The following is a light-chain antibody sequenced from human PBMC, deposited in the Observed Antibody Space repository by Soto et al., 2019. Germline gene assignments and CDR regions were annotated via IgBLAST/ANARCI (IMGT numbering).Light chain of an antibody. V-gene: IGKV3-11*01. Sequence: EIVLTQSPSTLSLSPGERATLHCRASQSVSSYLAWYQQKPGQAPRLLIYDASNRATGIPARFSGSGSGTDFTLTISSLEPEDFAVYYCQQRSNWPPTFGQGTKVDI. CDR2: DAS. J-gene: IGKJ1*01. CDR1: QSVSSY. CDR3: QQRSNWPPT.